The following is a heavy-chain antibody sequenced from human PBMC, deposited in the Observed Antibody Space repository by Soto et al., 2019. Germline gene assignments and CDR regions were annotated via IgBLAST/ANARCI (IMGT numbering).Heavy chain of an antibody. Sequence: QVLLQESGPGLVKPSETLSLTCTVSGGSISASSYYWGWIRQPPGKGLEWIGSVDYSGSTYYKPSLKSRVPISADTSKNPFSLYLRSLTAADTAVSYCERRQWLRSFACSGQGTLVTVS. D-gene: IGHD5-12*01. CDR1: GGSISASSYY. CDR2: VDYSGST. V-gene: IGHV4-39*01. CDR3: ERRQWLRSFAC. J-gene: IGHJ4*02.